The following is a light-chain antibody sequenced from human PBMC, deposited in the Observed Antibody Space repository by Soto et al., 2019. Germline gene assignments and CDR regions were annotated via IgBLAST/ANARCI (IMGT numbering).Light chain of an antibody. J-gene: IGKJ1*01. CDR2: ASS. CDR3: QQYSTFWS. CDR1: QRVSSTY. V-gene: IGKV3-20*01. Sequence: ELVLTQSPDTLSLSPGKRATLSCRASQRVSSTYLAWYQQKPGQAPRLLIYASSSRATGVPDRFSGSGSGTDFTLTISRLEPADFAVYYCQQYSTFWSVGQGTKVDIK.